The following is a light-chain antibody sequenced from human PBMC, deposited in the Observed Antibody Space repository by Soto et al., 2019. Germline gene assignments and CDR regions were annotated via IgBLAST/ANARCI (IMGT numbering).Light chain of an antibody. CDR1: HSGSSSN. J-gene: IGKJ1*01. CDR2: GAS. CDR3: QQYNNWILT. V-gene: IGKV3-15*01. Sequence: MTQSPGTWSLSPGARATLPCRAAHSGSSSNLAWYPQTPGQAPRLIIYGASSRETGIPARFSGSGAGTEFTRTISSLQSEDFAVYYCQQYNNWILTFGQGTQVDIK.